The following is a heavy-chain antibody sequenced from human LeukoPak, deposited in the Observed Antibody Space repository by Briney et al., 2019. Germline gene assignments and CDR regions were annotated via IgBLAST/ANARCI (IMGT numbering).Heavy chain of an antibody. V-gene: IGHV4-59*08. D-gene: IGHD3-10*01. CDR1: GGSISSSY. J-gene: IGHJ2*01. CDR2: IYYSGST. CDR3: ARHNPQLLWFGELSRNWYFDL. Sequence: SATLALTCTVSGGSISSSYWSWIRQPPGKGLEWIGYIYYSGSTNYNPSLKSRVTISVDTSKNQFSLKLSSVTAADTAVYYCARHNPQLLWFGELSRNWYFDLWGRGSLVTVSS.